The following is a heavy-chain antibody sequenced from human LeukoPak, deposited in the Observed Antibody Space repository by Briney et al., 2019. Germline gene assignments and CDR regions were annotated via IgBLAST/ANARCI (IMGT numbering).Heavy chain of an antibody. V-gene: IGHV3-21*04. CDR2: ISSSSSYI. J-gene: IGHJ5*02. CDR1: GFTFSSYS. D-gene: IGHD2-15*01. Sequence: KAGGSLRLSCAASGFTFSSYSMNWVRQAPGKGLEWVSSISSSSSYIYYADSVKGRFTISRDNAKNSLYLQMNSLRAEDTALYHCAREDCSGGSCYPDPWGQGTLVTVSS. CDR3: AREDCSGGSCYPDP.